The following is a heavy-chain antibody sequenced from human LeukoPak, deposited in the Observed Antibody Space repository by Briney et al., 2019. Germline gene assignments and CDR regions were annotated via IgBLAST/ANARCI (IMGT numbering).Heavy chain of an antibody. Sequence: AGGSLRLSCAASGFTFSSYAMSWVRQAPGKGLEWVSAISGSGGSTYYADSVKGRFTISRDNSKNTLYLQMNSLRAEDTAVYYCAKDRVRFIVGATFAFDIWGQGTMVTVSS. CDR3: AKDRVRFIVGATFAFDI. J-gene: IGHJ3*02. CDR2: ISGSGGST. V-gene: IGHV3-23*01. CDR1: GFTFSSYA. D-gene: IGHD1-26*01.